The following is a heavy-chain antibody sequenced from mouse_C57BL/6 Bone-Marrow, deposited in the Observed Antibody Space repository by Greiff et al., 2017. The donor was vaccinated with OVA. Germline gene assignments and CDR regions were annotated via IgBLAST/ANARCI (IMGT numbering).Heavy chain of an antibody. CDR1: GYTFTSYW. V-gene: IGHV1-69*01. CDR3: AREGNYLYYYAMDY. D-gene: IGHD2-1*01. Sequence: QVQLQQPGAELVMPGASVKLSCKASGYTFTSYWMHWVKQRPGQGLEWIGEIDPSDSYTNYNQKFKGKSTLTVDKSSSTAYMQLSSLTSEDSAVYYCAREGNYLYYYAMDYWGQGTSVPVSS. CDR2: IDPSDSYT. J-gene: IGHJ4*01.